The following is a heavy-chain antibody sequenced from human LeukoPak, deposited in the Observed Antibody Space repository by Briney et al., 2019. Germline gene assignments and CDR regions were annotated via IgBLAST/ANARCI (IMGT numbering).Heavy chain of an antibody. J-gene: IGHJ4*02. CDR3: ARGLSGS. V-gene: IGHV1-3*01. CDR1: GYTFTSYA. D-gene: IGHD1-26*01. Sequence: ASVKVSCKASGYTFTSYAMHWVRQAPGQRLEWMGWINAGNGNTKYSQKLQGRVTMTTDTSTSTAYMELSSLRSEDTAVYYCARGLSGSWGQGTLVTVSS. CDR2: INAGNGNT.